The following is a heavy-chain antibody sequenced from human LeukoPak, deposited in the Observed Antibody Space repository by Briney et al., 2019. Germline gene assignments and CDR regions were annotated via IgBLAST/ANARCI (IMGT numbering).Heavy chain of an antibody. D-gene: IGHD5-12*01. CDR3: TRLPLLDIVATPGADY. V-gene: IGHV3-73*01. CDR2: IRSKANSYAT. J-gene: IGHJ4*02. Sequence: GGSLRLSCAASGFTFSGSAMHWVRQASGKGLGWVGRIRSKANSYATAYAASVKGRFTISRDDSKNTAYLQMNSLKTEDTAVYYCTRLPLLDIVATPGADYWGQGTLVTVSS. CDR1: GFTFSGSA.